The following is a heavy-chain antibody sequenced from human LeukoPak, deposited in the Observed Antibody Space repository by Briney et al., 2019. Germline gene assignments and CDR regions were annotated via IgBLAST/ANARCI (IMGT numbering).Heavy chain of an antibody. J-gene: IGHJ4*02. D-gene: IGHD5-24*01. CDR2: ITSSSSYI. CDR1: GFTFSSYS. Sequence: GGSLTLPCAASGFTFSSYSMNWVRQAPGKGLEWVSCITSSSSYIYYADSVKGRFTISRDNAKNSLYLQMNSLRADDTAVYYCARDQGYTTPGDFDYWGQGTMVTVSS. V-gene: IGHV3-21*01. CDR3: ARDQGYTTPGDFDY.